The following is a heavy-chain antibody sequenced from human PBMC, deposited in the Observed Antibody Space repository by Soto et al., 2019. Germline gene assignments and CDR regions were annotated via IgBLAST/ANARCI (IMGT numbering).Heavy chain of an antibody. V-gene: IGHV3-9*01. J-gene: IGHJ6*03. CDR1: GFTFDDYA. Sequence: GGSLRLSCAASGFTFDDYAMHWVRQAPGKGLEWVSGISWNSGSIGYADSVKGRFTISRDNAKNSLYLQMNSLRAEDTALYYCAKGGYHMDVWGQGTTVTVSS. D-gene: IGHD3-10*01. CDR2: ISWNSGSI. CDR3: AKGGYHMDV.